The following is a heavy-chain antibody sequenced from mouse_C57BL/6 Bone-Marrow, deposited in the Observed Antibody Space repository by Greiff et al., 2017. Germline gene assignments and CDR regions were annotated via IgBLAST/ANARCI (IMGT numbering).Heavy chain of an antibody. J-gene: IGHJ2*01. CDR1: GFTFSDYG. CDR3: AYDYDVSCDY. CDR2: ISSGSSTI. D-gene: IGHD2-4*01. V-gene: IGHV5-17*01. Sequence: EVKLVESGGGLVKPGGSLKLSCAASGFTFSDYGMHWVRQAPEKGLEWVAYISSGSSTIYYADTVKGGFTISRDNAKNTRFLQMTSLRSEDTAMYCCAYDYDVSCDYWGQGTTLTVSS.